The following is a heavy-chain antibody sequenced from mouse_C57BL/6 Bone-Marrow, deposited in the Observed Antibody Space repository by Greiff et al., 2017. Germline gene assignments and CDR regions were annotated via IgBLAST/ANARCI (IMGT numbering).Heavy chain of an antibody. D-gene: IGHD6-1*01. J-gene: IGHJ4*01. CDR2: FNPNYGTT. CDR3: AYNRGYCAMDY. Sequence: EVQLQQSGPELVKPGASVKISCKASGYSFTDYNMNWVKQSNGKSLEWIGVFNPNYGTTSYNQKFKGKATLTADKSSSTAYMELRSLTSEDSAVYFCAYNRGYCAMDYSGQGTSVTVSS. V-gene: IGHV1-39*01. CDR1: GYSFTDYN.